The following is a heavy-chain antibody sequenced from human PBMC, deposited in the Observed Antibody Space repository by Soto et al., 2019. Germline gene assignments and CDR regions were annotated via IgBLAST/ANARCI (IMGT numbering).Heavy chain of an antibody. CDR3: ARAWLYFDSSGYPTRGGVFYI. J-gene: IGHJ3*02. CDR1: GYTFTSYG. V-gene: IGHV1-18*01. D-gene: IGHD3-22*01. Sequence: QVQLVQSGAEVKKPGASVKVSCKASGYTFTSYGISWVRQAPGQGLEWMGWISAYNGNTNYAQTLQGRVTMTTHPSTSTAYMELRSLRSDDTAVYYCARAWLYFDSSGYPTRGGVFYIWAQGKMVTVS. CDR2: ISAYNGNT.